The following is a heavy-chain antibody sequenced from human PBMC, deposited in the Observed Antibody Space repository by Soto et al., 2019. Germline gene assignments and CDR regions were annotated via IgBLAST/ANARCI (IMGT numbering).Heavy chain of an antibody. CDR3: AKDLDIVVVVALDY. CDR1: GFTFSSYA. V-gene: IGHV3-23*01. D-gene: IGHD2-15*01. J-gene: IGHJ4*02. CDR2: ISGSGGST. Sequence: GGSLRLSCAASGFTFSSYAMSWVRQAPGKGLEWVSAISGSGGSTYYADSVKGRFTISRDNSKNTLYLQMNNLRAEDTAVYYCAKDLDIVVVVALDYWGQGTLVTVSS.